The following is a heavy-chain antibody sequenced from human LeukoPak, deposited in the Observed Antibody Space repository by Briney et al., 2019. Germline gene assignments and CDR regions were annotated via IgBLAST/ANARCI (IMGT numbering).Heavy chain of an antibody. CDR3: ARVRIAAAGTYFDY. V-gene: IGHV4-38-2*01. CDR1: GYSISSGYY. CDR2: IYHSGST. J-gene: IGHJ4*02. D-gene: IGHD6-13*01. Sequence: SETLSLTCAVSGYSISSGYYWGWIRQPPGKGLEWIGSIYHSGSTYYNPSLRSRVTISVDTSKNQFSLKLSSVTAADTAVYYCARVRIAAAGTYFDYCGQGTLVTVSS.